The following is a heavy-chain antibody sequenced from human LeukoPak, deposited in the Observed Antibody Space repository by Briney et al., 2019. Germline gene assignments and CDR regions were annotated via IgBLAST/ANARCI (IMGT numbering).Heavy chain of an antibody. D-gene: IGHD3-3*01. CDR1: GFTFSDYY. CDR3: ARDLEVRETIFGVVIGSYFDY. CDR2: ISSSGSTI. Sequence: GGSLRLSCAASGFTFSDYYMSWIRQAPGKGLEWVSYISSSGSTIYYADSVKGRFTISRDNAKNSLYLQMNSLRAEDTAVYYCARDLEVRETIFGVVIGSYFDYWGQGTLVTVSS. V-gene: IGHV3-11*04. J-gene: IGHJ4*02.